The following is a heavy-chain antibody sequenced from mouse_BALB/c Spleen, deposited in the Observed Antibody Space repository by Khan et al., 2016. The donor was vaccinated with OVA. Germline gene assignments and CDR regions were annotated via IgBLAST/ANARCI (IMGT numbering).Heavy chain of an antibody. V-gene: IGHV1S136*01. CDR2: INPDNDGI. CDR3: ARGASSWGFFFAY. Sequence: VQLQQSGPDLVKPGASVKMSCKASGYKFTNYVMHWVKQKPGQGLEWIGYINPDNDGIRYNEKFKDKATLTSDKSSSTAYLELSSLTSEDSAVXYCARGASSWGFFFAYWGQGTLVTISA. J-gene: IGHJ3*01. CDR1: GYKFTNYV. D-gene: IGHD3-1*01.